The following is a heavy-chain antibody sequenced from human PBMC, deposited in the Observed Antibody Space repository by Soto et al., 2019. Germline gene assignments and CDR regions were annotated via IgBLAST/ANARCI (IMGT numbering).Heavy chain of an antibody. CDR3: ARKQGYCSGGSCYLSVPDAFDI. J-gene: IGHJ3*02. CDR1: GGSFSGYY. Sequence: QVQLQQWGAGLLKPSETLSLTCAVYGGSFSGYYWSWIRQPPGKGLEWIGEINHSGSTNYNTSLKRRVPISVDTSKNQFALKLSSVTAADTAVYYCARKQGYCSGGSCYLSVPDAFDIWGQGTMVTVSS. V-gene: IGHV4-34*01. D-gene: IGHD2-15*01. CDR2: INHSGST.